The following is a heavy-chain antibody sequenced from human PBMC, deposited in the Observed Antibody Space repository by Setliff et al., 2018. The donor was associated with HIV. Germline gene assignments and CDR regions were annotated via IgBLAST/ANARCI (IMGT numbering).Heavy chain of an antibody. CDR2: IQQDGGDK. V-gene: IGHV3-7*01. D-gene: IGHD3-10*01. J-gene: IGHJ6*03. CDR1: GFTVSSNY. CDR3: SRSQGIGNYYMDD. Sequence: GGSLRLSCAASGFTVSSNYMSWVRQAPGKGLEWVANIQQDGGDKYYVDSVKGRFTISRDNAKNSLYLQMNSLRDEDTAVYYCSRSQGIGNYYMDDWGTGTTVTVSS.